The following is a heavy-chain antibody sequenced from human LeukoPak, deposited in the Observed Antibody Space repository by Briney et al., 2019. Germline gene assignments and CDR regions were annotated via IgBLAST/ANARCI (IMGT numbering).Heavy chain of an antibody. V-gene: IGHV3-33*01. CDR3: ARQTYSGSSLGPSDY. CDR1: GFTFSSYG. J-gene: IGHJ4*02. CDR2: IWYDGSSK. D-gene: IGHD6-6*01. Sequence: GGSLRLSCAASGFTFSSYGMHWVRQAPGKGLEWVAVIWYDGSSKYYADSVKGRFTISRDNSKNTLYLQMNSLRAEDTAVYYCARQTYSGSSLGPSDYWGQGTLVTVSS.